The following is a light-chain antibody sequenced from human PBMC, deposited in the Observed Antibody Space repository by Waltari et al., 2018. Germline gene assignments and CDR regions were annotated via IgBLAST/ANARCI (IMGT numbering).Light chain of an antibody. V-gene: IGLV3-27*01. CDR2: EDN. Sequence: STELTQPPSESVSLGQTAKITCSGAVLAKFFGHWYQQKSGRAPVLVIDEDNERPSEVPERFSASRSGTTVTLTISGAQAEDEADYFCASGTDTTVLFGGGTRLAV. J-gene: IGLJ7*01. CDR1: VLAKFF. CDR3: ASGTDTTVL.